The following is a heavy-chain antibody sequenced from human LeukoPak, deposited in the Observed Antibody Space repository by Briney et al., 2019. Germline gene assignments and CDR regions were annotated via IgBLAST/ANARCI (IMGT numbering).Heavy chain of an antibody. J-gene: IGHJ3*01. CDR2: ISYDGSNK. Sequence: PGGSLRLSCAASGFTFSSYGMHWVRQAPGKGLEWVAVISYDGSNKYYADSVKGRFTISRDNSKNTLYLQMNSLRAEDTAVYYCAKGTKWDLWGQGTMVTVSS. D-gene: IGHD1-1*01. CDR3: AKGTKWDL. V-gene: IGHV3-30*18. CDR1: GFTFSSYG.